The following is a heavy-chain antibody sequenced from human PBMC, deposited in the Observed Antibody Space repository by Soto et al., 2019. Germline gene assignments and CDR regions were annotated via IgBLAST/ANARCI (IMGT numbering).Heavy chain of an antibody. CDR2: ISGDGTTQ. Sequence: GGSLRLSCAASGFKFGDHYMTWIRQAPGKGLEWVSKISGDGTTQYYADSVKGRFTVSRDNAKNSLHLQMNSLGAEDTALYYCAGDPFYYGSAFWGQGTLVTVSS. J-gene: IGHJ4*02. D-gene: IGHD3-10*01. CDR1: GFKFGDHY. CDR3: AGDPFYYGSAF. V-gene: IGHV3-11*01.